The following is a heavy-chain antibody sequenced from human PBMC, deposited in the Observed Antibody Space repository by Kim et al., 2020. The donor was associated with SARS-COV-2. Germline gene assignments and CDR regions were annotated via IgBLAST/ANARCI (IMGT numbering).Heavy chain of an antibody. CDR2: IRGKANNYAT. J-gene: IGHJ6*02. Sequence: GGSLRLSCAASGFTFSGSAMHWVRQASGKGLEWVGRIRGKANNYATAYAASVKGRFTISRDDSKNTAYLQMNSLKTEDTAVYYCTRHLQLGPAPYYNGIDVWGQGNTVTVS. CDR3: TRHLQLGPAPYYNGIDV. D-gene: IGHD1-1*01. CDR1: GFTFSGSA. V-gene: IGHV3-73*01.